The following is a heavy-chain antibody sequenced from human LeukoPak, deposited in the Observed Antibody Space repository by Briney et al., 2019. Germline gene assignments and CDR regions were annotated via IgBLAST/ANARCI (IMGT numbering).Heavy chain of an antibody. J-gene: IGHJ4*02. V-gene: IGHV3-53*01. Sequence: PGGSLRLSCAASGFSVSNTYMSWVRQAPGKGLEWVSVIYSGGNRYYGDSVKGRFTISRDDSKNTVYLEMNSLAVEDTAVYYCARGGPHSSFDYWGQGTLVTVSS. CDR2: IYSGGNR. CDR3: ARGGPHSSFDY. CDR1: GFSVSNTY.